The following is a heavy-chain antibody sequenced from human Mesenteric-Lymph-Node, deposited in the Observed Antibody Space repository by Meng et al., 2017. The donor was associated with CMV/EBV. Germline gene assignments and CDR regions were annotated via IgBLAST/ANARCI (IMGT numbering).Heavy chain of an antibody. D-gene: IGHD3-10*01. CDR2: IFYSGSA. Sequence: QLQLEESGPLLVKPSGFLFLKWTVSRGAIRRSWAYWGWIRQPPGKGLEWIGSIFYSGSAHYNPALESRVTISIDKSKNEFFLNLGSVTAADTAMYFCARDTLTYSYGPGWINPWGQGTLVTVSS. CDR3: ARDTLTYSYGPGWINP. J-gene: IGHJ5*02. CDR1: RGAIRRSWAY. V-gene: IGHV4-39*02.